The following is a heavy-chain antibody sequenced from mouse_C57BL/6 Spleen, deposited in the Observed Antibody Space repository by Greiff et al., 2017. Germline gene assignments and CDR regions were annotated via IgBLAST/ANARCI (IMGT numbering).Heavy chain of an antibody. J-gene: IGHJ1*03. V-gene: IGHV3-6*01. CDR3: ARDGGYYGSYEV. Sequence: EVQLQESGPGLVKPSQSLSLTCSVTGYSITSGYYWNWIRQFPGNKLEWMGYISYDGSNNYNPSLKNRISITRDTSKNQFFLKLNSVTTEDTATYDCARDGGYYGSYEVWGTGTTVTVSS. D-gene: IGHD1-1*01. CDR1: GYSITSGYY. CDR2: ISYDGSN.